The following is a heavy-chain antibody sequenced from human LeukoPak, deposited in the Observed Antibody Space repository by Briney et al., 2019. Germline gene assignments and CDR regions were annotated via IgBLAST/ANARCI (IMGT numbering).Heavy chain of an antibody. CDR2: INHSGIT. CDR1: GGSFSGYY. D-gene: IGHD3-10*01. CDR3: ARGTYYYGSGTPWHYYYGMDV. V-gene: IGHV4-34*01. Sequence: SETLSLTCGVYGGSFSGYYWTWIRQPPWKGLEWIGEINHSGITNYNPSLKSRVTISIDTSKSQFSLKLNSVTAADTAVYYCARGTYYYGSGTPWHYYYGMDVWGQGTTVTVSS. J-gene: IGHJ6*02.